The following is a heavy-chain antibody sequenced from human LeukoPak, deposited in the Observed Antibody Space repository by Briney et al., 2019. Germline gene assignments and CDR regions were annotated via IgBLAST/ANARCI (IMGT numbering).Heavy chain of an antibody. CDR3: TTGGHYFGS. CDR2: IKSKSDGGTT. CDR1: GFTFSSYA. J-gene: IGHJ4*02. V-gene: IGHV3-15*01. Sequence: PGRSLRLSCAASGFTFSSYAMHWVRQAPGKGLEWVGRIKSKSDGGTTDYAAPVTDRFIISRDDSKNTLFLQMNSLEADDTAVYYCTTGGHYFGSWGQGTLVIVSS. D-gene: IGHD3-10*01.